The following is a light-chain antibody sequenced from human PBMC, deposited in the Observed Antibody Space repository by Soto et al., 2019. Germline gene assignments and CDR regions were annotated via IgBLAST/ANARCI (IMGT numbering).Light chain of an antibody. V-gene: IGKV3-20*01. Sequence: EIVLTQSPGTLSLSPGERATLSCRASQSVDSKYLAWYQQKPGQAPRLLIYDASSRATGIPDRFSGSGSGAVFTLTINRLEPEDFAVYYCQQYAGSPRTFGQGTKVEIK. CDR3: QQYAGSPRT. CDR2: DAS. CDR1: QSVDSKY. J-gene: IGKJ1*01.